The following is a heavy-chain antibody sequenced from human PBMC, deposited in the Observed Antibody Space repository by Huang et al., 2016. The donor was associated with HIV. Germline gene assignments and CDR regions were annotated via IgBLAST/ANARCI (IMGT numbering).Heavy chain of an antibody. Sequence: EVQLVQSGAEVKKPGESLKISCKGSGYRFRSNWIGWVRQMPGKGLEWIGIIYPGESDTRYSPSFQGQFTISADNPINTAYLQGISLKASDTAMYYCARLIGSPSFYYGLDVWGQGTTVTVSS. CDR1: GYRFRSNW. CDR3: ARLIGSPSFYYGLDV. CDR2: IYPGESDT. D-gene: IGHD3-10*01. J-gene: IGHJ6*02. V-gene: IGHV5-51*01.